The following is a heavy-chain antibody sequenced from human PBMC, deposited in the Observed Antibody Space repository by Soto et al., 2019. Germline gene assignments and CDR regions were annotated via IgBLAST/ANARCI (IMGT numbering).Heavy chain of an antibody. CDR2: INHSGST. CDR3: ARVRYSSSLRMDY. J-gene: IGHJ4*02. CDR1: GGSFSGYY. V-gene: IGHV4-34*01. D-gene: IGHD6-6*01. Sequence: SETLSLTCAVYGGSFSGYYWSWIRQPPGKGLEWIGEINHSGSTNYNPSLKSRVTISVDTSKNQFSLKLSSVTAADTAVYYCARVRYSSSLRMDYWGQGTLVTVSS.